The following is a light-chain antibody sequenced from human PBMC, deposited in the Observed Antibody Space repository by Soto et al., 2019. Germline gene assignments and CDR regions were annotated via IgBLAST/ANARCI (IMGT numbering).Light chain of an antibody. V-gene: IGLV2-23*03. CDR1: SSDVGSYEF. J-gene: IGLJ1*01. CDR2: EGS. CDR3: CSYAGGSNV. Sequence: QSALTQPASVSESPGQSITISCTGTSSDVGSYEFVSWYQQYPGKAPKLMIYEGSKRPSGVSDRFSGSKSGNTASLTISGLPAEDEADYFCCSYAGGSNVFGAGTKLTVL.